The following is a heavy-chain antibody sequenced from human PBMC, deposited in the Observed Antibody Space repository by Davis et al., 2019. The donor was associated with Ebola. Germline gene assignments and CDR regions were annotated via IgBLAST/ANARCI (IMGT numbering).Heavy chain of an antibody. CDR2: IHGGGSSI. Sequence: PGGSLRLSCAASGLSFSNHWMHWVRQAPGTGLVWVARIHGGGSSIAYADSVKGRFTISRDNAKNSLYLQMNSLRAEDTAVYYCARVGGALDGYNPPIRLNYWGQGTLVSVSS. D-gene: IGHD5-24*01. CDR3: ARVGGALDGYNPPIRLNY. CDR1: GLSFSNHW. V-gene: IGHV3-74*01. J-gene: IGHJ4*02.